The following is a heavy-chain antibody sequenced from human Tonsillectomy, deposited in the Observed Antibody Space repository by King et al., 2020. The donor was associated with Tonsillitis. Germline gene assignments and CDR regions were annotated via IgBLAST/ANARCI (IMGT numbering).Heavy chain of an antibody. CDR1: GFTFSNAW. CDR2: IRSKTDGGTT. CDR3: ATTSGSGWYGEDKY. V-gene: IGHV3-15*01. J-gene: IGHJ4*02. D-gene: IGHD6-19*01. Sequence: DVQLVESGGGLVKPGGSLRLSCAASGFTFSNAWMNWVRQAPGKGLEWVGRIRSKTDGGTTDYAAPVKGRFTISRDDSKNTLYLQMSSLKTEDTAVYYCATTSGSGWYGEDKYWGQGTLVTVSS.